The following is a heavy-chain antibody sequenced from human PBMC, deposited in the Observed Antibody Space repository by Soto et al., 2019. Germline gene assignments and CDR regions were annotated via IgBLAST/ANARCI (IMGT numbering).Heavy chain of an antibody. CDR2: ISSSSSTI. J-gene: IGHJ6*02. Sequence: GTLRLSSSASGFTFSIYDMNLVRQAPGKGLEWISYISSSSSTIYYADSVKGRFTISRDNAENSLFLQMNSLRDEDTAVYYCERPYGYYDTSGYYGAFYYYGMDVWGQGTTVTVSS. V-gene: IGHV3-48*02. CDR1: GFTFSIYD. D-gene: IGHD3-22*01. CDR3: ERPYGYYDTSGYYGAFYYYGMDV.